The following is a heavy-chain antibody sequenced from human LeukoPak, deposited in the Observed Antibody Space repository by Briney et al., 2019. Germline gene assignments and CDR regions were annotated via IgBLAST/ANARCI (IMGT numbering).Heavy chain of an antibody. CDR2: IYYSGST. CDR1: GGSISSYY. CDR3: ARWLQFGIDY. V-gene: IGHV4-59*01. D-gene: IGHD5-24*01. Sequence: SETLSLTCTVSGGSISSYYWSWIRQPPGKGLEWIGYIYYSGSTNYNPSLKSRVTISVDTSKNQFSLKLSSVTAADTAVYYCARWLQFGIDYWGQGTLVSVSS. J-gene: IGHJ4*02.